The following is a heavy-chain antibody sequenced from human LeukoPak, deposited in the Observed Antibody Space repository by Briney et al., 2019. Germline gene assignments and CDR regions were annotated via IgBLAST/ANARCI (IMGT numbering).Heavy chain of an antibody. V-gene: IGHV1-69*04. CDR1: GGTFSSSA. CDR3: ASDQGLTAPVPSGLDF. CDR2: INPVVNIT. J-gene: IGHJ6*04. Sequence: GASVKVSCKASGGTFSSSAIHWVRQAPGQGLEWMGRINPVVNITSYAQTFQGRVTITADTSTSTVYMELSSLRSEETAVYYCASDQGLTAPVPSGLDFGGRGTTAIAS. D-gene: IGHD4/OR15-4a*01.